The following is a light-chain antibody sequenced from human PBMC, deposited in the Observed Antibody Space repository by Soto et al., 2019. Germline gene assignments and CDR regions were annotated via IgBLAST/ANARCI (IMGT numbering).Light chain of an antibody. Sequence: QSALTLPASVSGSPGQSITISCTGTSRDVGIYNLVSWYQLHPGKVPKLIIYEDTKRPSGISSRFSGSESGITAFLTISGLQAEDEADYYCCSYAGSSTYVFGNGTKVTVL. CDR1: SRDVGIYNL. V-gene: IGLV2-23*01. CDR2: EDT. CDR3: CSYAGSSTYV. J-gene: IGLJ1*01.